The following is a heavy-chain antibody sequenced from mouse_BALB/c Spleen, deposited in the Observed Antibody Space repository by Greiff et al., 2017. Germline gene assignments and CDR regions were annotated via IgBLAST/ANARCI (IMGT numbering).Heavy chain of an antibody. Sequence: EVNLVESGGGLVQPGGSRKLSCAASGFTFSSFGMHWVRQAPEKGLEWVAYISSGSSTIYYADTVKGRFTISRDNPKNTLFLQMTSLRSEDTAMYYCARSYGSPSYWYFDVWGAGTTVTVSS. J-gene: IGHJ1*01. CDR3: ARSYGSPSYWYFDV. CDR1: GFTFSSFG. CDR2: ISSGSSTI. V-gene: IGHV5-17*02. D-gene: IGHD1-1*01.